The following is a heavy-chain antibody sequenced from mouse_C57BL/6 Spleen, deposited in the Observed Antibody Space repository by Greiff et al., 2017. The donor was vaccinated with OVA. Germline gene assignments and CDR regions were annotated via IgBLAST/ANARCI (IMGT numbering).Heavy chain of an antibody. V-gene: IGHV5-6*02. CDR2: ISSGGSYT. CDR3: ARHLYGFDY. CDR1: GFTFSSYG. D-gene: IGHD1-1*02. J-gene: IGHJ2*01. Sequence: DVMLVESGGDLVKPGGSLKLSCAASGFTFSSYGMSWVRQTPDKRLEWVATISSGGSYTYYPDSVKGRFTISRDNAKNTLYLQMSSLKSEDTAMYYCARHLYGFDYWGQGTTLTVSS.